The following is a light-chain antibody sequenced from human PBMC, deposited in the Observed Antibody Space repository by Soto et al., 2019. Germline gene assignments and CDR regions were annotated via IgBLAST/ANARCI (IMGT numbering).Light chain of an antibody. CDR1: QSVSSY. Sequence: EIVLTQSPATLSLSPGERATLSCRASQSVSSYLAWYQQKPGQAPRLLIYDASNSATGIPARFSGSGSGTDFTLTISSLEPEDFAVYYCQQRSEWPLTFGGGTKVEIK. V-gene: IGKV3-11*01. CDR3: QQRSEWPLT. J-gene: IGKJ4*01. CDR2: DAS.